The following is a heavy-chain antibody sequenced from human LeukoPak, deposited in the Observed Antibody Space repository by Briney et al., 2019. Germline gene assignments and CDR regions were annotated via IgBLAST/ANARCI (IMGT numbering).Heavy chain of an antibody. CDR3: ARTLYSNYYFDY. V-gene: IGHV3-33*03. CDR1: GFTFSSYA. Sequence: GGSLRLSCTAPGFTFSSYAIHWIRQAPGKGLEWVALVWHDGSNKYYADSVKGRFTISRDNAKNTLYLQMNSLRAEDTAVYYCARTLYSNYYFDYWGQGTLVTVSS. D-gene: IGHD4-11*01. J-gene: IGHJ4*02. CDR2: VWHDGSNK.